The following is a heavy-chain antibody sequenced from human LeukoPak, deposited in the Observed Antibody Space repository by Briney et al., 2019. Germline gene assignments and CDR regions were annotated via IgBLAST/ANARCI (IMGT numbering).Heavy chain of an antibody. V-gene: IGHV3-7*01. Sequence: GGSLRLSCAASGFTFSNYWMNWVRQAPGKGLEWVANIKQDGSEKYYVGSVKDRFTISRDNAKNSLFLQMNSLRAEDTALYHCARDRDWYTFDSWGQGTLVAVSS. D-gene: IGHD3/OR15-3a*01. CDR2: IKQDGSEK. CDR3: ARDRDWYTFDS. J-gene: IGHJ4*02. CDR1: GFTFSNYW.